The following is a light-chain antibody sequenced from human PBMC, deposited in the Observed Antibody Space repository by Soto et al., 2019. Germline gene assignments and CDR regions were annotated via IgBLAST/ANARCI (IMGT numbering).Light chain of an antibody. CDR2: AAS. J-gene: IGKJ4*01. Sequence: DIQMTQSPSAMSASVGDRVTITCRASQDINNYLVWFQQKPGTVPKRPIYAASSLQSGVPSRFSGSRSGTEFTLTISSLQPEDFATYYCLQHNSYPLTFGGGTKVEIK. CDR3: LQHNSYPLT. CDR1: QDINNY. V-gene: IGKV1-17*03.